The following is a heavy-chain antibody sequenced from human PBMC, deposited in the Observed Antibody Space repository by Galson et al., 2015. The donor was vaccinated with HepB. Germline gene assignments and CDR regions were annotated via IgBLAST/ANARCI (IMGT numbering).Heavy chain of an antibody. CDR2: IIPIFGTA. V-gene: IGHV1-69*13. J-gene: IGHJ6*02. D-gene: IGHD6-6*01. Sequence: SVKVSCKASGGTFSSYAISWVRQAPGQGLEWMGGIIPIFGTANYAQKFQGRVTITADESTSTAYMELSSLRSEDTAVYYCARSNIAARPGYYYYYGMDVWGQGTTVTVSS. CDR1: GGTFSSYA. CDR3: ARSNIAARPGYYYYYGMDV.